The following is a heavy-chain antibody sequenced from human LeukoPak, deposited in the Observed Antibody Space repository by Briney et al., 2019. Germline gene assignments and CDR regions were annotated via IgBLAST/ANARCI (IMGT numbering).Heavy chain of an antibody. D-gene: IGHD5-12*01. CDR3: ARGYSGYDGGYYFDY. Sequence: ASVKVSCKASGYTFTSYDINWVRQATGQGLEWMGWMNPNSGNTGYAQKFQGRVTITRNASISTAYMELSSLRSEDTAVYYCARGYSGYDGGYYFDYWGQGTLVTVSS. V-gene: IGHV1-8*03. CDR2: MNPNSGNT. CDR1: GYTFTSYD. J-gene: IGHJ4*02.